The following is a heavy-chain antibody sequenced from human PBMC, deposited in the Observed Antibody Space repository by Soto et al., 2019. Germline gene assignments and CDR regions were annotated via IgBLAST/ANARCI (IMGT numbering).Heavy chain of an antibody. CDR1: GGSISSGDYY. J-gene: IGHJ5*02. V-gene: IGHV4-30-4*01. CDR2: IYYSGST. Sequence: SETLSLTCAVYGGSISSGDYYWSWIRQPPGKGLEWIGYIYYSGSTYYNPSLKSRVTISVDTSKNQFSLKLSSVTAADTAVYYCATRRARGHNWFDPWGQGTLVTVSS. D-gene: IGHD3-10*01. CDR3: ATRRARGHNWFDP.